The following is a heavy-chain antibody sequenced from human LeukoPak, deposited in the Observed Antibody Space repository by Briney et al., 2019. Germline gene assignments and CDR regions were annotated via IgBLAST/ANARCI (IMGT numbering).Heavy chain of an antibody. D-gene: IGHD5-18*01. J-gene: IGHJ6*02. CDR1: GSTFSSYW. V-gene: IGHV3-7*05. CDR3: ARGGVQLNPWDASNGMDV. Sequence: PGGCLRLACAASGSTFSSYWISWVRQAPGKVLEWVSNIKQDGSEKYYVDSVKGRFTIARDNAKNSMYMQMNSMRAEDTAVYYCARGGVQLNPWDASNGMDVWGQGTTVTVSS. CDR2: IKQDGSEK.